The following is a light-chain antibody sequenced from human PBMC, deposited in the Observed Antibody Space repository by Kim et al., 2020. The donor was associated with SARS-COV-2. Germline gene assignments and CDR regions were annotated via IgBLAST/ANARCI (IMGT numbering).Light chain of an antibody. J-gene: IGLJ2*01. CDR2: DFK. CDR1: SSVGGGYNY. V-gene: IGLV2-11*03. CDR3: CSYAGRYTFV. Sequence: GQSVTISCTGTSSVGGGYNYVSWYQQHPGKAPILISYDFKKCTSGVPDRCSGSKSGNTSSLTISGLQAEDEADYYCCSYAGRYTFVFGGGTKLTVL.